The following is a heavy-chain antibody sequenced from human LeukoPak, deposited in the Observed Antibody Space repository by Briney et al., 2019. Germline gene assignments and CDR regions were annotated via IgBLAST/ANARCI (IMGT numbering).Heavy chain of an antibody. CDR3: ARQGYGYNAIGY. V-gene: IGHV4-39*01. J-gene: IGHJ4*02. CDR1: GGSISSSSYY. Sequence: SETLSLTCTVSGGSISSSSYYRGWIRQPPGKGLEWIGSIYYSGRTYYNPSLKSRVTISVDTSKNQFSLKLSSVTDADTAVYYCARQGYGYNAIGYWGQGTLVTVSS. D-gene: IGHD5-24*01. CDR2: IYYSGRT.